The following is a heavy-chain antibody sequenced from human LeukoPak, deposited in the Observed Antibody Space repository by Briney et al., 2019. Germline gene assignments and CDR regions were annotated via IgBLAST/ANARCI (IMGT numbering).Heavy chain of an antibody. CDR1: GYSISSGYY. D-gene: IGHD3-22*01. CDR2: IHSSGST. CDR3: ARDRYYYDSSGYKYMDV. V-gene: IGHV4-4*07. Sequence: ASETLSLTCTVSGYSISSGYYWSWIRQPAGKGLEWIGRIHSSGSTNHNPSLKGRVTMSVDTSKNQFSLKLSSVTAADTAVYYCARDRYYYDSSGYKYMDVWGKGTTVTVSS. J-gene: IGHJ6*03.